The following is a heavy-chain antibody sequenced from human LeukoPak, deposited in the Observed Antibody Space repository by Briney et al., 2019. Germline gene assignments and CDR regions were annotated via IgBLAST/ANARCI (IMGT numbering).Heavy chain of an antibody. J-gene: IGHJ4*02. CDR2: ISSSGDII. CDR1: EFTFTDYY. D-gene: IGHD3-10*01. Sequence: GGSLRLSCAVSEFTFTDYYMSWVRQAPGKGLEWISYISSSGDIIFNADSVKGRFTISRDNAKNSLYLQMNSLRAEDTAFYYCAREWFGDLWGQGTLVTVSS. V-gene: IGHV3-11*04. CDR3: AREWFGDL.